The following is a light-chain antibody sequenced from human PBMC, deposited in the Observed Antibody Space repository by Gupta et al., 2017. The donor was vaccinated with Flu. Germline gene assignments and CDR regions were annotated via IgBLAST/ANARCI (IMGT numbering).Light chain of an antibody. Sequence: DIVINQSPDSLAVSLGERATINYKSSRSGFNSSNNKHCLSWYQQKAAQPPKLLIHWASTREAGVADRLSGSWCGRDFTLTISSRHEEDVAVYYCQQHYSTPQITFGQGTRLEIK. CDR2: WAS. CDR3: QQHYSTPQIT. J-gene: IGKJ5*01. V-gene: IGKV4-1*01. CDR1: RSGFNSSNNKHC.